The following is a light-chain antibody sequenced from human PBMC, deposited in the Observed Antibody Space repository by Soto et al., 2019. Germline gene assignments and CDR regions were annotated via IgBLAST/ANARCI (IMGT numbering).Light chain of an antibody. CDR1: QGISSA. Sequence: AIQLTQSPSSLSASVGDRVTITCRASQGISSALAWYQQKPGKAPKLLIYDASSLESGVPSRFSGSGSGTDFTLTISSLQPEDSATYYCQQFILFGGGTKVEIK. CDR2: DAS. J-gene: IGKJ4*01. CDR3: QQFIL. V-gene: IGKV1-13*02.